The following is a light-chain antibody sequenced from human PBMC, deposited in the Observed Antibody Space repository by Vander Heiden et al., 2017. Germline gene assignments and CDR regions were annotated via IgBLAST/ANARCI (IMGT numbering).Light chain of an antibody. CDR3: QQDDNLPR. V-gene: IGKV1-33*01. Sequence: DIQMTQSPSSLSASVGDRVTITCQASQDISNYLNWYQQKPGKAPKLLIYDASNLETGVPSRFSGSGSGTDFTFTISSLQPEDIATYYCQQDDNLPRFRPGTKVDIK. CDR2: DAS. CDR1: QDISNY. J-gene: IGKJ3*01.